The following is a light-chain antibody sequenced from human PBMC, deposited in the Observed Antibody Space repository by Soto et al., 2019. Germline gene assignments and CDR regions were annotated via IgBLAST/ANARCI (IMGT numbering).Light chain of an antibody. CDR1: QSISTN. Sequence: ELVMTQSPATLSVSPGERATLSCRASQSISTNLAWYQQKPGQAPRVLIYGASTRAPGIAARFSGGGSGTEFTLTISSLQSEDCAVYYCQSYKNWPPWTFGQGTRVEIK. V-gene: IGKV3-15*01. CDR2: GAS. J-gene: IGKJ1*01. CDR3: QSYKNWPPWT.